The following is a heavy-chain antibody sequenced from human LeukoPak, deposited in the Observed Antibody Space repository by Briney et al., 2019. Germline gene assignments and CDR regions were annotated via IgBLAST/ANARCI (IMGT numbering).Heavy chain of an antibody. J-gene: IGHJ4*02. V-gene: IGHV4-34*01. D-gene: IGHD3-22*01. CDR1: GGSFSGYY. Sequence: SETLSLTCAVYGGSFSGYYWSWIRQPPGKGLEWIGEINHSGSTNYNPSLKSRVTISVDTSKNQFSLKLSSVTAADTAGYYCARHYDSSGDWSPLDYWGQGTLVTVSS. CDR3: ARHYDSSGDWSPLDY. CDR2: INHSGST.